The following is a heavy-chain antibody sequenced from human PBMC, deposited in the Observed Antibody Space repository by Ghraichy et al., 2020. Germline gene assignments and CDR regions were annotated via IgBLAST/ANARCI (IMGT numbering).Heavy chain of an antibody. J-gene: IGHJ3*02. CDR2: INPNSGGT. CDR3: ARGAVHHIITGTTSSAFDI. Sequence: ASVKVSCKASGYTFTGYYMHWVRQAPGQGLEWMGWINPNSGGTNYAQKFQGWVTMTRDTSISTAYMELSRLRSDDTAVYYCARGAVHHIITGTTSSAFDIWGQGTMVTVSS. V-gene: IGHV1-2*04. D-gene: IGHD1-14*01. CDR1: GYTFTGYY.